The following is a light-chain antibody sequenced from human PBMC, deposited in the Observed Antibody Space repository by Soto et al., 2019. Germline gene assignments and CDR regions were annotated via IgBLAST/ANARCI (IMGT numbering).Light chain of an antibody. CDR1: QDINTY. Sequence: DIQLTQSPSFLSASVGDRVTITCRASQDINTYLAWYQQKPGEAPKLLIFAASTLQNGVPSRFSSSGSGPEFTVTITSLQPEDFATYYCQQRKSYPITFGQGTRLEIK. J-gene: IGKJ5*01. CDR3: QQRKSYPIT. V-gene: IGKV1-9*01. CDR2: AAS.